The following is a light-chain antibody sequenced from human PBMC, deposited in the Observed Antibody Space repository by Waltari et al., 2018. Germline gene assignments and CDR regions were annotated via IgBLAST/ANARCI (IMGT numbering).Light chain of an antibody. V-gene: IGLV2-14*03. CDR3: SSYTSSSTWV. CDR1: SSDIGTYDY. J-gene: IGLJ3*02. CDR2: DVR. Sequence: HSALTQAASVSGSPGQSITISCTGTSSDIGTYDYVSWFQQHPGKAPKLLIYDVRNRPLGVLNRCSGSKSGITASLSIAGLLAEDEAYYYCSSYTSSSTWVFGGGTKVTVL.